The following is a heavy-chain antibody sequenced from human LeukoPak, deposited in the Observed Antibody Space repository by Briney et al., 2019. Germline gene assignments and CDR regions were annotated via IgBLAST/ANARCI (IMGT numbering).Heavy chain of an antibody. CDR3: SKGSRGNYDT. D-gene: IGHD1-26*01. CDR2: MIDSGIST. J-gene: IGHJ5*02. Sequence: GESLTLSCTASGFTFNNYAMPWARQPQDPGLESISSMIDSGISTYYGDPVKGRFTISSDNSKNTLYLQMISSMAAADAVYYCSKGSRGNYDTWGQRTLVSVSS. V-gene: IGHV3-23*01. CDR1: GFTFNNYA.